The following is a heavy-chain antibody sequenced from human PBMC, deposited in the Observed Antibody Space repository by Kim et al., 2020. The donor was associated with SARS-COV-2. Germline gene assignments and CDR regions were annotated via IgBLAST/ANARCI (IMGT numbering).Heavy chain of an antibody. V-gene: IGHV3-21*01. CDR1: GFTFSSYS. CDR2: ISSSSSYI. D-gene: IGHD3-9*01. J-gene: IGHJ3*02. Sequence: GGSLRLSCAASGFTFSSYSMNWVRQAPGKGLEWVSSISSSSSYIYYADSVKGRFTISRDNAKNSLYLQMNSLRAEDTAVYYCATQRGGYYDIFHMAFDIWGQGTMVTVSS. CDR3: ATQRGGYYDIFHMAFDI.